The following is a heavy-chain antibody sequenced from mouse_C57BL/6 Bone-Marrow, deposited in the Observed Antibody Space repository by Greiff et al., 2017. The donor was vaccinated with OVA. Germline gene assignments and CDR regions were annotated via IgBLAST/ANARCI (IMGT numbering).Heavy chain of an antibody. J-gene: IGHJ1*03. D-gene: IGHD1-1*01. CDR3: ARDYYYGSSYRYFDV. Sequence: EVQRVESEGGLVQPGSSMKLSCTASGFTFSDYYMAWVRQVPEKGPEWVAHINYDGSSTYYLDSLKSRFIISRDNAKNILYLQMSSLKSEDTATYYCARDYYYGSSYRYFDVWGTGTTVTVSS. CDR2: INYDGSST. CDR1: GFTFSDYY. V-gene: IGHV5-16*01.